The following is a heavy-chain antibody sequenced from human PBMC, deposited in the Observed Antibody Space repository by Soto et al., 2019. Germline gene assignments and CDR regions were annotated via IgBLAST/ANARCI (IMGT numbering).Heavy chain of an antibody. D-gene: IGHD3-9*01. V-gene: IGHV1-24*01. Sequence: ASVKVSCKVSGYTLTELSMHWVRQAPGKGLEWMGGFDPEDGETIYAQKFQGRVTMTEDTSTDTAYMELSSLRSEDTAVYYCATAPPNYDILTGYSYWGQGTLVTVSS. CDR1: GYTLTELS. J-gene: IGHJ4*02. CDR3: ATAPPNYDILTGYSY. CDR2: FDPEDGET.